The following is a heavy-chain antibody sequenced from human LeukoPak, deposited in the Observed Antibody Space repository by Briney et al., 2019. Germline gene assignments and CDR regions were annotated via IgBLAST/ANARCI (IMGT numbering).Heavy chain of an antibody. CDR3: ARDLINSASWSWFDL. D-gene: IGHD6-13*01. J-gene: IGHJ5*02. CDR1: GFTFSNYW. CDR2: IYSDGSST. Sequence: GGSLRLSCAASGFTFSNYWMHWVRQVPGKGLVWVSRIYSDGSSTSHADSVKGRFTISRDSAKNTLYLQMNSLRAEDTAVYYCARDLINSASWSWFDLWGQGTLVTVSS. V-gene: IGHV3-74*01.